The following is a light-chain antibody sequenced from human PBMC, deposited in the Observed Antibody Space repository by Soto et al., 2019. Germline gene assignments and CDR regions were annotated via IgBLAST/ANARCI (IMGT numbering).Light chain of an antibody. CDR3: QQYDSYSMT. CDR1: QAISNS. CDR2: DAS. V-gene: IGKV1-8*01. J-gene: IGKJ1*01. Sequence: AIRMTQSPSSFSASTGDRVTITCRASQAISNSLAWYQQKPGKAPKLLIYDASSLESGVPSRFSGSASGTEFTLTIRSLQPDDLATYYCQQYDSYSMTFGQGTKVDIK.